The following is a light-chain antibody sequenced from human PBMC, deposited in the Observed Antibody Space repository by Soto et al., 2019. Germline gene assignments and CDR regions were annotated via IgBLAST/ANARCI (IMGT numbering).Light chain of an antibody. CDR1: SSDVGGYNY. CDR2: EVI. Sequence: QSALTQPPSASGSPGQSVTISCTGASSDVGGYNYVSWYQQHPGKAPTLMIYEVIKRPSGVPDRFSGSKSGNTASLTVSGLQAEEEADYYCSSYVDAGSAVVFGGGTKLTVL. CDR3: SSYVDAGSAVV. V-gene: IGLV2-8*01. J-gene: IGLJ2*01.